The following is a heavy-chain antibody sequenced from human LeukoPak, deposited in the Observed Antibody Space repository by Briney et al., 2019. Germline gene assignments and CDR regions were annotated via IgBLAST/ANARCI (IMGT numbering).Heavy chain of an antibody. Sequence: SETLSLTCSVSGGSISIYYWSWIRQPAGKGLEWIGRIYTSGSTNYNPSLKSRVTMSVNTSKNQFSLTLNSVTAADTGVYYCARDDIVVVVAAMNAFDIWGQGTMVTVSS. CDR2: IYTSGST. D-gene: IGHD2-15*01. V-gene: IGHV4-4*07. J-gene: IGHJ3*02. CDR3: ARDDIVVVVAAMNAFDI. CDR1: GGSISIYY.